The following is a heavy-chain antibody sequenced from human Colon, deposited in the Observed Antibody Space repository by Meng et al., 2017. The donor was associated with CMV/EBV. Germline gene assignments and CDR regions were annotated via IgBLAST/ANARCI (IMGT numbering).Heavy chain of an antibody. D-gene: IGHD1-26*01. V-gene: IGHV1-2*02. J-gene: IGHJ4*02. CDR2: INSNSGAT. CDR1: GYTFSDYH. Sequence: QVQLVQSGAELKKPGASVKVSCKTSGYTFSDYHIHWVRQAPGQGLEWMGWINSNSGATDYAQKFQGRFTMTRDTSITTVYMELSSLRSDDTAVYYCARDPSGSRVPFDYWGQGSLVTVSS. CDR3: ARDPSGSRVPFDY.